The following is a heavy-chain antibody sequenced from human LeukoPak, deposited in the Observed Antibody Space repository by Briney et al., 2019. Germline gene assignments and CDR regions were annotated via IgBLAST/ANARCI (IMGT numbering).Heavy chain of an antibody. J-gene: IGHJ5*02. CDR2: ISAYNGNT. D-gene: IGHD2-15*01. Sequence: ASVKVSCKASGYTFTSYGISWVRQAPGQGLEWMGWISAYNGNTNYAQKLQGSVTVTTDTSTSTAYMELRSLRSDDTAVYYCARDDSKCSGGSCYNLNWFDPWGQGTLVTVSS. V-gene: IGHV1-18*01. CDR3: ARDDSKCSGGSCYNLNWFDP. CDR1: GYTFTSYG.